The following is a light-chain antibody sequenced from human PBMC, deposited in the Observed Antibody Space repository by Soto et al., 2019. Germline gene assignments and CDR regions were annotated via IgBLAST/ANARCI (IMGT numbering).Light chain of an antibody. V-gene: IGKV1-5*03. CDR3: QHYDTYSP. Sequence: DIQMTQSPSTLSASVGDRVTITCRASQSISNRLAWYQQKPGKAPKLLIYKTSSLESGVPARFSGSGSGTEFTLTISRLQQDDFATYFCQHYDTYSPFGGGTKVEIK. J-gene: IGKJ4*02. CDR1: QSISNR. CDR2: KTS.